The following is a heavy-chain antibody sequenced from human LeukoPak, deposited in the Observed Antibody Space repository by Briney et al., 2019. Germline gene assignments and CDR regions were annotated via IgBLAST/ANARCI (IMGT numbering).Heavy chain of an antibody. J-gene: IGHJ3*02. V-gene: IGHV4-4*07. D-gene: IGHD5-12*01. CDR1: GGSITDYY. CDR3: ASFGGSGYAYDAFDI. CDR2: IYTSGST. Sequence: SETLSLTCSVPGGSITDYYWSWIRQSAEKGLECIGRIYTSGSTNYNPSLKSRVTMSVDTSKNQFSLRLNSVTAADTGVYYCASFGGSGYAYDAFDIWGQGTMVTVSS.